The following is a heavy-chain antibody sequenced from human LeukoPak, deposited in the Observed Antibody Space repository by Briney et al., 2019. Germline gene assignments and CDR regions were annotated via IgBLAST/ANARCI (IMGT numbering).Heavy chain of an antibody. V-gene: IGHV3-23*01. D-gene: IGHD5-24*01. Sequence: GGSLTLSCAGSGFTFTGYAMSWVRQAPGKGLEWVSTIRFRDDTAYYADSVKGRFTVSRDNSKSTLILQMNSLRAEDTAVYYCTKDQADGYTNYGDYWGQGTLVTVSS. CDR3: TKDQADGYTNYGDY. J-gene: IGHJ4*02. CDR1: GFTFTGYA. CDR2: IRFRDDTA.